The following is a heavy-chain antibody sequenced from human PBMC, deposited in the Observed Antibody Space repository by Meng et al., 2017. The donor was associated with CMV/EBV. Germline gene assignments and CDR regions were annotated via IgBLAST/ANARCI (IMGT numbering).Heavy chain of an antibody. CDR2: ISWNSGSI. J-gene: IGHJ4*02. V-gene: IGHV3-9*01. CDR3: TTSTMVRGVTPH. CDR1: GFTFDDYA. D-gene: IGHD3-10*01. Sequence: GGSLRLSCAASGFTFDDYAMHWVRQAPGKGLEWVSGISWNSGSIGYADSVKGRFTISRDNAKNSLYLQMNSLRAEDTALYYCTTSTMVRGVTPHWGQGTLVTVSS.